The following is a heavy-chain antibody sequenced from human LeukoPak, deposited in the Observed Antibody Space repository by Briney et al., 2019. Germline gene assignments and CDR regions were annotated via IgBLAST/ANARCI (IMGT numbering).Heavy chain of an antibody. Sequence: ASVKVSCKASGYTFTSYDINWVRQSTGQGLEWMGGMNPNSGNTGYAQKFQGRVTMTRNTSISTAYMELSSLRSEDTAVYYCARGLRWYNSGIGYWGQGTLVTVSS. J-gene: IGHJ4*02. V-gene: IGHV1-8*01. CDR3: ARGLRWYNSGIGY. D-gene: IGHD3-10*01. CDR2: MNPNSGNT. CDR1: GYTFTSYD.